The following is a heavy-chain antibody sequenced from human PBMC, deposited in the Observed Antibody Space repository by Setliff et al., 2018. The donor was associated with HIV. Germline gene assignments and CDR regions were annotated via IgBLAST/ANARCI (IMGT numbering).Heavy chain of an antibody. CDR3: SNWNTTVDADS. V-gene: IGHV4-39*06. D-gene: IGHD1-1*01. Sequence: SETLSLTCSVSGFSIGRTSYYWGWIRQSPGKGLEWIGSIYYSGSTNYNPSLKSRVTISVDTSKNQFPLNLNSVTAADTAVYYCSNWNTTVDADSWGQGTLVTVSS. CDR2: IYYSGST. J-gene: IGHJ4*02. CDR1: GFSIGRTSYY.